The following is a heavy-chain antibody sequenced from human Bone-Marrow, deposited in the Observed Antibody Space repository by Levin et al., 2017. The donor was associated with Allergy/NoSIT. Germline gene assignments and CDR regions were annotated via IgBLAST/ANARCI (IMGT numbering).Heavy chain of an antibody. Sequence: GESLKISCKASGYTFTSYDINWVRQATGQGLEWMGWMNPNSGNTGYAQKFQGRVTMTRNTSISTAYMELSSLRSEDTAVYYCARETVNVLRFLEWLLNPYYYYGMDVWGQGTTVTVSS. V-gene: IGHV1-8*01. J-gene: IGHJ6*02. D-gene: IGHD3-3*01. CDR2: MNPNSGNT. CDR1: GYTFTSYD. CDR3: ARETVNVLRFLEWLLNPYYYYGMDV.